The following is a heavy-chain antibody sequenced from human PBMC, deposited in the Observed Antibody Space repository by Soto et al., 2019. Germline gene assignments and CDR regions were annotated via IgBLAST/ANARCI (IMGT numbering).Heavy chain of an antibody. CDR1: GVSLNSGHYY. V-gene: IGHV4-39*01. Sequence: QVQLQESGPGLLKPLETLSLTCTVSGVSLNSGHYYWVWIRQSPGKGLAWIASIYYDESTYYNPSLKSRVTLSTDKPKNQFSLTLKSVTAADTAVYYCGKVLIGATRHTDVDSWGQGALVTVSS. CDR2: IYYDEST. D-gene: IGHD2-15*01. CDR3: GKVLIGATRHTDVDS. J-gene: IGHJ4*02.